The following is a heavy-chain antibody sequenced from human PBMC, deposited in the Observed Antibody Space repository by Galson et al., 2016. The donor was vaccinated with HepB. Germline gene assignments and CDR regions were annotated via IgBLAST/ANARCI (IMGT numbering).Heavy chain of an antibody. V-gene: IGHV3-23*01. Sequence: SLRLSCAPSGFPFSNFAMTWVRQAPGKGLEWVSTISGTGGRTFYADSVKGRFTISRDNSKNTLYLQMNSLRAEDTAVYYCARHGEGYHPFDIWGQGTLVTVSS. CDR1: GFPFSNFA. D-gene: IGHD4-17*01. CDR3: ARHGEGYHPFDI. J-gene: IGHJ3*02. CDR2: ISGTGGRT.